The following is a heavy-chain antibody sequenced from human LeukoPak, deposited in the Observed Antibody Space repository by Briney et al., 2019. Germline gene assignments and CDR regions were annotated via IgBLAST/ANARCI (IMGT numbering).Heavy chain of an antibody. Sequence: SETLSLTCTVSGGSISSYYWSWIRQPAGKGLEWIERIYTSGSTNYNPSLKSRVTISVDKSKNQFSLKLSSVTAADTAVYYCARPRYCSISSCYYMDVWGNGTTVTVSS. V-gene: IGHV4-4*07. CDR2: IYTSGST. CDR1: GGSISSYY. D-gene: IGHD2-2*01. J-gene: IGHJ6*03. CDR3: ARPRYCSISSCYYMDV.